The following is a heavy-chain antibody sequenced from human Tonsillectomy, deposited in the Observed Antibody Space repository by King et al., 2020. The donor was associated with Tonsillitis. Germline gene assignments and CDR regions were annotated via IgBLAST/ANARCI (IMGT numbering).Heavy chain of an antibody. V-gene: IGHV3-7*03. CDR2: IKQDGSEK. CDR1: GFTFSSYW. D-gene: IGHD3-10*01. J-gene: IGHJ6*02. Sequence: EVQLVESGGGLVQPGGSLRLSRGASGFTFSSYWMSWVRQAPGKGLEWVANIKQDGSEKYFVDSVKGRFTISRDNAENSLFLEMNSLSAEDTAVYYCARGDHSGSKSQSLYNYYGMDVWGQGTTVTVSS. CDR3: ARGDHSGSKSQSLYNYYGMDV.